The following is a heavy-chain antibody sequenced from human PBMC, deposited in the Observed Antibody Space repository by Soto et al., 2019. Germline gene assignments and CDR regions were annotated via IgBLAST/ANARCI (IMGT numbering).Heavy chain of an antibody. CDR1: GGTLSSYA. V-gene: IGHV1-69*06. Sequence: QVQLVHSGAEVKKPGSSVKVSCQASGGTLSSYAINWVRQAPGQGLEWMGGIIPIFGTRKYAQKFQGRVTITADKSTSTAHMELSSLRSEDTAVYYCARGLTPTYDSHYGMDVWGQGTTVTVSS. J-gene: IGHJ6*02. CDR3: ARGLTPTYDSHYGMDV. CDR2: IIPIFGTR. D-gene: IGHD7-27*01.